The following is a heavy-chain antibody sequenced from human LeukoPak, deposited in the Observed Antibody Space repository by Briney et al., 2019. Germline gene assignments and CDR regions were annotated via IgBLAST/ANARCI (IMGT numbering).Heavy chain of an antibody. CDR2: ISSSSSYI. CDR3: AGVGGDYYYYYGMDV. D-gene: IGHD3-16*01. Sequence: PGGSLRLSCAASGFTFSSYSMNWVRQAPGKGLEWVSSISSSSSYIYYADSVKGRFTISRDNAKNSLYLQMNSLRAEDTAVYYCAGVGGDYYYYYGMDVWGQGTTVTVSS. J-gene: IGHJ6*02. CDR1: GFTFSSYS. V-gene: IGHV3-21*01.